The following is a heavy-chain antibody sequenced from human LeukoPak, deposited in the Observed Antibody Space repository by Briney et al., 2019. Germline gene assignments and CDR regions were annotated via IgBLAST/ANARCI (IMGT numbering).Heavy chain of an antibody. Sequence: GASVKVSCKASGYTFTGYYMHWVRQAPGQGLEWMGWINPNSGGTNYTQKFQGRVTMTRDTSISTAYMELSRLRSDDTAVYYCARDLGDIVVVPAARGFDPWGQGTLVTVSS. J-gene: IGHJ5*02. CDR2: INPNSGGT. CDR3: ARDLGDIVVVPAARGFDP. D-gene: IGHD2-2*01. V-gene: IGHV1-2*02. CDR1: GYTFTGYY.